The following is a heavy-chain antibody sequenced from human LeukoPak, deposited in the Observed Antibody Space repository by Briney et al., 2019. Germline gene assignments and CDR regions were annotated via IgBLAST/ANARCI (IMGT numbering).Heavy chain of an antibody. Sequence: GGSLRLSCAAFGFTFSSYAMHWVRQAPGKGLEWISYISIGGSTIYYADSVKGRFTISRDNAKNSLYLQMNSLRAEDTAVYYCARSQLLSGYYYYYMDVWGKGTTVTVSS. D-gene: IGHD2-2*01. CDR3: ARSQLLSGYYYYYMDV. V-gene: IGHV3-48*01. CDR2: ISIGGSTI. J-gene: IGHJ6*03. CDR1: GFTFSSYA.